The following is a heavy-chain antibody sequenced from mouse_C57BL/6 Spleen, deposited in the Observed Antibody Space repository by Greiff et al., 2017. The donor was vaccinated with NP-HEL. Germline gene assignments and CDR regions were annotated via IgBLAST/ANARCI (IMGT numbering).Heavy chain of an antibody. CDR1: GYTFTSYW. CDR3: AGSVNWDRYYFDY. CDR2: IDPSDSYT. V-gene: IGHV1-69*01. J-gene: IGHJ2*01. D-gene: IGHD4-1*01. Sequence: QVQLQQPGAELVMPGASVKLSCKASGYTFTSYWMHWVKQRPGQGLEWIGEIDPSDSYTNYNQKFKGKSTLTVDKSSSTAYMQLSSLTSEDSAVYYCAGSVNWDRYYFDYWGQGTTLTVSS.